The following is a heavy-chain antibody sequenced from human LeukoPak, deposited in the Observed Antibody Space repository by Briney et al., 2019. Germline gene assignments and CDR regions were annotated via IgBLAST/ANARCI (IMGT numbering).Heavy chain of an antibody. D-gene: IGHD3-10*01. CDR2: INHSGST. V-gene: IGHV4-34*01. CDR3: ARGYYGSGSHCCHMDV. Sequence: PSDTLSLTCAVYVGSFSGYYWSWIRQPPGKGLEGIGEINHSGSTNYNSSLKSRVTISVDTSTITFSMKLSSVTAADTAVYYCARGYYGSGSHCCHMDVWGKGTTITV. CDR1: VGSFSGYY. J-gene: IGHJ6*03.